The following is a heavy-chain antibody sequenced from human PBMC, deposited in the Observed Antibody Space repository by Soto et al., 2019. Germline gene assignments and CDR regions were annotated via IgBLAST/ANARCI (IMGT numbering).Heavy chain of an antibody. CDR2: IYYIKTT. CDR3: ARSVFP. J-gene: IGHJ5*02. CDR1: GGSISSGGYY. Sequence: QVQLQESGPGLVKPSQTLSLTCTVSGGSISSGGYYWSWIRQHPGKGLEWIGYIYYIKTTYYNPTLKSRVTTSLDTSKNQFSLKLTSVTAAETSVYYCARSVFPWGQGTLVTVSS. V-gene: IGHV4-31*03.